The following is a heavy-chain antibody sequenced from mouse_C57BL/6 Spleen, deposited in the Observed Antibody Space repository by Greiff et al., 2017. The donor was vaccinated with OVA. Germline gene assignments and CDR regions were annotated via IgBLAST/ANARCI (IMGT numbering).Heavy chain of an antibody. J-gene: IGHJ4*01. Sequence: EVKLVESEGGLVQPGSSMKLSCTASGFTFSDYYMAWVRQVPEKGLEWVANINYDGSSTYYLDSLKSRFIISRDNAKNILYLQMSSLKSEDTATYYCARSTVVDYYAMDYWGQGTSVTVSS. D-gene: IGHD1-1*01. V-gene: IGHV5-16*01. CDR3: ARSTVVDYYAMDY. CDR2: INYDGSST. CDR1: GFTFSDYY.